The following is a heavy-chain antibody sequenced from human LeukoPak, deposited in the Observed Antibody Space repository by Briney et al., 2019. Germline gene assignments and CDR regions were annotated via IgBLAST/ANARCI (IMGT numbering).Heavy chain of an antibody. D-gene: IGHD4-23*01. CDR1: GGSFSGYY. CDR3: ARLGNGWFDP. Sequence: SETLALTCAVYGGSFSGYYWSWIRKPPGKGLEWIGEINHSGSTNFNPSLKSRVTISLDTSKNQFSLKLSSVTAADTAVYYCARLGNGWFDPWGQGTLVTVSS. V-gene: IGHV4-34*01. CDR2: INHSGST. J-gene: IGHJ5*02.